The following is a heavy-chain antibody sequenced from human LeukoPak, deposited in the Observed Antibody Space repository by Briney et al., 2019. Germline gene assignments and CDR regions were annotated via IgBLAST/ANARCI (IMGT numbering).Heavy chain of an antibody. CDR1: GFTFSSYA. D-gene: IGHD1-1*01. CDR3: AKDRFPQDTGTTIDY. V-gene: IGHV3-23*01. Sequence: PGGSLRLSCAASGFTFSSYAMSWVRQAPGKGLEWVSAISGSGGSTYYADSVKGRFTISRDNSKNTLYLQMNSLRAEDTAVYYCAKDRFPQDTGTTIDYWGQGTLVTVSS. CDR2: ISGSGGST. J-gene: IGHJ4*02.